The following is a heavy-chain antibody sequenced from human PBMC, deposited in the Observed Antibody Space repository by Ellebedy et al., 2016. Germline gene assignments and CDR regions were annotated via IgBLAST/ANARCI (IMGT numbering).Heavy chain of an antibody. CDR2: ISYDGSSQ. Sequence: GGSLRLSCGASGFTFSRFPMTWVRQAPGKGLECVAVISYDGSSQYYADSVRGQFTISRDNSNNTLYLQMNSLRTEDTAVYYCAKSHKRGFLDYWGRGTLVTVSS. CDR1: GFTFSRFP. V-gene: IGHV3-30-3*02. J-gene: IGHJ4*02. CDR3: AKSHKRGFLDY. D-gene: IGHD5-24*01.